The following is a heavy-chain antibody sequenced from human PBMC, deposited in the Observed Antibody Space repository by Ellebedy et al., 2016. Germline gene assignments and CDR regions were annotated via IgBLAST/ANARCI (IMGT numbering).Heavy chain of an antibody. D-gene: IGHD3-3*01. J-gene: IGHJ4*02. V-gene: IGHV5-51*01. Sequence: KVSCXGSGYSFTSYWIGWVRQMPGKGLEWMAIINPGDSATRYSPSFRGQVTISADKSISTAYLQWSSLRASDTAMYYCARQGTGVTLDFWGQGTLVTVSS. CDR1: GYSFTSYW. CDR2: INPGDSAT. CDR3: ARQGTGVTLDF.